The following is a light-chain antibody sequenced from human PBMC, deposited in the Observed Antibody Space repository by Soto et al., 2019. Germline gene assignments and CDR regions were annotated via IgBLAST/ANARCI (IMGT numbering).Light chain of an antibody. J-gene: IGKJ4*01. CDR3: QQRSNWPST. Sequence: EIVLTQSPATLSLSPGERATLSCRACQSVSSYLAWYQQKPGQGPRLLIYDASNRATGIPARFSGSGSGTDFTLTISSLEPEDFAVYYCQQRSNWPSTFGGGTKVEIK. CDR1: QSVSSY. CDR2: DAS. V-gene: IGKV3-11*01.